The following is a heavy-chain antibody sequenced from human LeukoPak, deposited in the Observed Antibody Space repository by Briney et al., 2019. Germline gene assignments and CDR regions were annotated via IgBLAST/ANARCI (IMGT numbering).Heavy chain of an antibody. CDR1: GYSFTSYW. CDR2: IYPGDSDT. J-gene: IGHJ4*02. Sequence: GESLKISCKGSGYSFTSYWIGWVRQMPGKGLEWMGIIYPGDSDTRYSPSFQGQVTISADKSISTAYLQRRSLMTSDTAIDYCARLLLWFGELSGFDYWGQRTLVTVSS. D-gene: IGHD3-10*01. V-gene: IGHV5-51*01. CDR3: ARLLLWFGELSGFDY.